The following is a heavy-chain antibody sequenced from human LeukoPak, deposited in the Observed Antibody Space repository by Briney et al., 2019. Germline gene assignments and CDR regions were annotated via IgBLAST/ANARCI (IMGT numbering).Heavy chain of an antibody. CDR2: ISADSATT. V-gene: IGHV3-23*01. D-gene: IGHD3-16*02. J-gene: IGHJ4*02. Sequence: GGSLRLSCAASGFNFGSYSMTWVRQAPGKGLEWVSVISADSATTFYADSVKGRFTISRDNAKNTVFLQMSSLRAEDTALYYCAKVPHDYVWGSYRYTVEWYYFDYWGQGTLVTVSS. CDR1: GFNFGSYS. CDR3: AKVPHDYVWGSYRYTVEWYYFDY.